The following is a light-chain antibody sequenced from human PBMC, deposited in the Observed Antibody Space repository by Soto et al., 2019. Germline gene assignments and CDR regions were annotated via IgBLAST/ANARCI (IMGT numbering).Light chain of an antibody. J-gene: IGKJ2*02. CDR3: QQYGFSPCT. Sequence: EIVLTQSPGTLSLSPGARATLSCRASQSVRRNFLAWYQQKPGQAPRLLIYGASSRATGIPDRFNGSVSGADFTLTISRLEPEDFAVYYCQQYGFSPCTFGQGTKLEIK. CDR1: QSVRRNF. V-gene: IGKV3-20*01. CDR2: GAS.